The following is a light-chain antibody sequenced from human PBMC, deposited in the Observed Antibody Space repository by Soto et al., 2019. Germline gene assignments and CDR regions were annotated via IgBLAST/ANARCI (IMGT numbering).Light chain of an antibody. CDR1: SSVVGGYNY. Sequence: QSALTQPASVSGSPGQSITISCTGTSSVVGGYNYVSWYQQHPGKAPKLMIYDVSNRPSGVSNRFSGSKSGNTASLTISGLQAEDEADYYCNSYTTSSTYVVGTGTNVTVL. CDR3: NSYTTSSTYV. J-gene: IGLJ1*01. CDR2: DVS. V-gene: IGLV2-14*01.